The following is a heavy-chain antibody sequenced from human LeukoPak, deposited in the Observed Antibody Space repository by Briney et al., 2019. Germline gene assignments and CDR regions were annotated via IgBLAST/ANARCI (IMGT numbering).Heavy chain of an antibody. CDR2: INPNNGAT. D-gene: IGHD3-10*01. CDR1: GYTFTGYY. V-gene: IGHV1-2*02. Sequence: ASVKVSCKASGYTFTGYYMHWVRQAPGQGLEWMGWINPNNGATKYAQKFRGRVTMTSDTSISTGYMELGSLTSDDTAVYYCASPDYYGPGSYKFDPWGQGTLVTVSS. CDR3: ASPDYYGPGSYKFDP. J-gene: IGHJ5*02.